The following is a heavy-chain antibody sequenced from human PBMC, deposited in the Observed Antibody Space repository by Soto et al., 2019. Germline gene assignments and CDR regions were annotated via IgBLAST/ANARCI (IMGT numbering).Heavy chain of an antibody. Sequence: EVQLLESGGGLVQPGGSLRLSCAASGFTFSDYAMSWVRQAPGKGLEWVSAISGSGNGGSTYYADSVKGRFTISRDISKNTLYLQMNSLTAEDTALYYCAKGGGYCSSTSCYALGWALDYWGQGTLVTVSS. J-gene: IGHJ4*02. V-gene: IGHV3-23*01. CDR1: GFTFSDYA. D-gene: IGHD2-2*01. CDR3: AKGGGYCSSTSCYALGWALDY. CDR2: ISGSGNGGST.